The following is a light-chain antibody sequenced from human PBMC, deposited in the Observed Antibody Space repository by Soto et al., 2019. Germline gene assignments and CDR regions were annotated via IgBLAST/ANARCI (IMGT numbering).Light chain of an antibody. CDR3: QQRSNWPPT. CDR2: KAS. J-gene: IGKJ1*01. Sequence: TQAPSTLSGSVGDRVTITCRASQTISSWLAWYQQKPGKAPKLLIYKASTLKSGVPSRFSGSGSGTEFTLTISSLQPDDFAVYYCQQRSNWPPTFGQGTKVDI. V-gene: IGKV1-5*03. CDR1: QTISSW.